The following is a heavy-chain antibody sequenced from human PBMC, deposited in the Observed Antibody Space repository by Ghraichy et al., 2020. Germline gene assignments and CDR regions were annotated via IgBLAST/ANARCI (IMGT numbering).Heavy chain of an antibody. CDR3: AGGCAGTGCHTRWLDA. Sequence: LSLTCAASGFTFSTYSMTWVRQAPGKGLEWVSSISSSSTYIYYADSVKGRFSISRDNAENSLYLQMSSLRAEDTAVYYCAGGCAGTGCHTRWLDAWGQGTLVTVSS. V-gene: IGHV3-21*01. CDR1: GFTFSTYS. CDR2: ISSSSTYI. J-gene: IGHJ5*02. D-gene: IGHD2-2*01.